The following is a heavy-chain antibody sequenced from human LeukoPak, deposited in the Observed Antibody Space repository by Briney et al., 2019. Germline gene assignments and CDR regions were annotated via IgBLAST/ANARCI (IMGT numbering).Heavy chain of an antibody. Sequence: PWETLSLTCTVSGGSISSYYWSWIRQPPGKGLEWIGYIYYGGSTNYNPSLKSRVTISVDTSKNQFSLKLSSVTAADTAVYYCARYVWGSYPTFEDYWGQGTLVTVSS. CDR3: ARYVWGSYPTFEDY. CDR1: GGSISSYY. D-gene: IGHD3-16*02. J-gene: IGHJ4*02. CDR2: IYYGGST. V-gene: IGHV4-59*01.